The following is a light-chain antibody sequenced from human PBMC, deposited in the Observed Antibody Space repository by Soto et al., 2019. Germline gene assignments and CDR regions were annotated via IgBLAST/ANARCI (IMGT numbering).Light chain of an antibody. CDR2: EVS. Sequence: QSALTQPASVSGSPGPSITLSCTGTSSHVGGYNYVSWYQQHPGTAPKLIIHEVSNRPSGVSNRFSGSKSGNTAYLTLSGSHAEDEAEYDCSSQGGNNPFYVFGSGTKVTVL. CDR1: SSHVGGYNY. V-gene: IGLV2-14*01. J-gene: IGLJ1*01. CDR3: SSQGGNNPFYV.